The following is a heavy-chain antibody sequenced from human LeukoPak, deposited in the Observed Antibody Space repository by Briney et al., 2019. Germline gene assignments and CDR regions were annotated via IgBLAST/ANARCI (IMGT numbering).Heavy chain of an antibody. D-gene: IGHD3-10*01. CDR2: ISGSGGST. CDR3: AKATGVLRFYYFDY. Sequence: GGSLRLSCAASGFTFNNYAMSWVRQAPGKGLEWVSAISGSGGSTYYADSVKGRFTISRDNSKNTLYLQMNSLRAEDTAVYYCAKATGVLRFYYFDYWGQGTLVTVSS. J-gene: IGHJ4*02. V-gene: IGHV3-23*01. CDR1: GFTFNNYA.